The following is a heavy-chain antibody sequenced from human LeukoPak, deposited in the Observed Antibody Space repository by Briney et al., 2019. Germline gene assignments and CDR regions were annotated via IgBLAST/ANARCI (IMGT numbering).Heavy chain of an antibody. D-gene: IGHD6-13*01. CDR3: ARSSSWYSGALDY. CDR1: GYSFTSYW. CDR2: IYPGDSDT. V-gene: IGHV5-51*01. Sequence: GESLKISCKGSGYSFTSYWIGCVRHMPGKGLEWMGIIYPGDSDTRYSPSFQGQVTISADKSISTAYLQWSSLKASDTAMYYCARSSSWYSGALDYWGQGTLVTVSS. J-gene: IGHJ4*02.